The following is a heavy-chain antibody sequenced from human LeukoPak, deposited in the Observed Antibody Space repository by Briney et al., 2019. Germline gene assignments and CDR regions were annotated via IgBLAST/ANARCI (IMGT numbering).Heavy chain of an antibody. CDR3: ARDASGNYGFDP. CDR2: VNPNTGNT. CDR1: GYSFTSHD. Sequence: ASVKVSCKASGYSFTSHDITWVRQATGQGLEWLGWVNPNTGNTGSARKFQGRVTMSRDTSINTAYMELSSLTSEDSAVYYCARDASGNYGFDPWGQGTLVTVSS. D-gene: IGHD3-10*01. V-gene: IGHV1-8*01. J-gene: IGHJ5*02.